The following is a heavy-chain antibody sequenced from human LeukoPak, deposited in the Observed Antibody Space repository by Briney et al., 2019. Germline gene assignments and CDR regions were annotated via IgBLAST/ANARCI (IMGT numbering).Heavy chain of an antibody. V-gene: IGHV4-4*07. D-gene: IGHD2-15*01. CDR2: IYTSGST. J-gene: IGHJ6*03. CDR1: GGSISSYY. CDR3: ARDRYCSGGSCYSTSYYYYMDV. Sequence: SETLSLTCTVSGGSISSYYWSWIRQPAGKGLEWIGRIYTSGSTNYNPSLKSRVTMSVDTSKNQFSLKLSSVTAADTAVYYCARDRYCSGGSCYSTSYYYYMDVWGKGTTVTVSS.